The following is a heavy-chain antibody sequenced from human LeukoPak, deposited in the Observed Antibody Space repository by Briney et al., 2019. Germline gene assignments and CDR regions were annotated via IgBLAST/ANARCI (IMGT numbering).Heavy chain of an antibody. D-gene: IGHD2-2*01. J-gene: IGHJ3*02. Sequence: GASVKVSCKASGYTFTSYYMHWVRQAPGQGLEWMGIINPSGGSTSYAQKFQGRVTMTEDTSTDTAYMELSSLRSEDTAVYYCASPSPIVVVPAAISDAFDIWGQGTMVTVSS. V-gene: IGHV1-46*01. CDR2: INPSGGST. CDR3: ASPSPIVVVPAAISDAFDI. CDR1: GYTFTSYY.